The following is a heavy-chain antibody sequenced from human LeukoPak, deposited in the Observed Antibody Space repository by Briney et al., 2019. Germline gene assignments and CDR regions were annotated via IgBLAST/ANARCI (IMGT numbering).Heavy chain of an antibody. CDR1: GGSISSGGYY. D-gene: IGHD3-3*01. Sequence: SHTLSLTCTVSGGSISSGGYYWSWIRQNPGKGLEWIWYIYYSGSTYYNPSLKSRVTISVDTSKNQFSLKLSSVTAADTAVYYCARVYDFWSGYYSFDYWGQGTLVTVSS. CDR3: ARVYDFWSGYYSFDY. J-gene: IGHJ4*02. CDR2: IYYSGST. V-gene: IGHV4-31*03.